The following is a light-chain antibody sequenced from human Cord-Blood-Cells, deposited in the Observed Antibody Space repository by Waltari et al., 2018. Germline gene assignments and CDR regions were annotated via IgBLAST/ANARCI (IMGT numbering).Light chain of an antibody. CDR2: GKN. CDR3: NSRDSSGKRV. Sequence: SSELTQYPAVSVALGQTVRITCQGDSLRSYYASWYQQKPGQAPVLVIYGKNNRPSGIPDRFSGSSSGNTASLTITGAQAEDEADYYCNSRDSSGKRVFGGGTKLTVL. J-gene: IGLJ2*01. CDR1: SLRSYY. V-gene: IGLV3-19*01.